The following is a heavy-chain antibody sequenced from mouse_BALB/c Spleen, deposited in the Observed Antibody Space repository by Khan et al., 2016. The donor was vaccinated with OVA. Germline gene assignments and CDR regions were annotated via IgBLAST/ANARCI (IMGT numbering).Heavy chain of an antibody. CDR2: ISYSGRT. Sequence: QLQESGPGLVKPSQSLSLTCTVTGYSITSDYAWNWIRQFPGNKLEWMGYISYSGRTSYNPSLNSRISITRDTSKNQFFLQLNSGTTEDTATYYCARSVTITTVVATDFDYWGQGTTLTVSS. CDR3: ARSVTITTVVATDFDY. J-gene: IGHJ2*01. CDR1: GYSITSDYA. D-gene: IGHD1-1*01. V-gene: IGHV3-2*02.